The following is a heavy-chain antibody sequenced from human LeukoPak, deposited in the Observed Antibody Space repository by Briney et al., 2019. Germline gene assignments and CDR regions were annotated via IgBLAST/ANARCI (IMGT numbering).Heavy chain of an antibody. Sequence: GGSLRLSCAASGFTASSNYMSWVRQAPGKGLEWVSVIYSGGSTYYADSVKGRFTISRDNSKNTLYLQMNSLRAEDTAVYYCARDQGWQQLPHDWGQGTLVTVSS. CDR3: ARDQGWQQLPHD. J-gene: IGHJ4*02. D-gene: IGHD6-13*01. V-gene: IGHV3-53*01. CDR2: IYSGGST. CDR1: GFTASSNY.